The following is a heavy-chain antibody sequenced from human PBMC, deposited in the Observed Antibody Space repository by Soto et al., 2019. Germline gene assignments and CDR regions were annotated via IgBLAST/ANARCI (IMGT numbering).Heavy chain of an antibody. CDR1: GFTFSGSA. D-gene: IGHD6-19*01. J-gene: IGHJ3*02. Sequence: PGGSLRLSCAASGFTFSGSAMHWVRQASGKGLEWVGRIRSKANSYATAYAASVKGRFTISRDDSKNTAYLQMNSLKTEDTAVYYSNRTIPWLDAFDIWGQGTMVTVSS. CDR3: NRTIPWLDAFDI. V-gene: IGHV3-73*01. CDR2: IRSKANSYAT.